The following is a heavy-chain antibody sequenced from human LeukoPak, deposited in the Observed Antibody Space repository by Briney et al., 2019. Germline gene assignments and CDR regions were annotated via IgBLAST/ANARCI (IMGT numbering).Heavy chain of an antibody. CDR1: GFTFSSYG. CDR2: ISYDGSKK. D-gene: IGHD3-22*01. CDR3: ARNYYDSSGYLDY. Sequence: GGSLRLSCAASGFTFSSYGMHWVRQAPGKGLEWVAVISYDGSKKYYADSVKGRFTISRDNSKNTLYLQMNSLRAEDTAVYYCARNYYDSSGYLDYWGQGTLVIVSS. V-gene: IGHV3-30*03. J-gene: IGHJ4*02.